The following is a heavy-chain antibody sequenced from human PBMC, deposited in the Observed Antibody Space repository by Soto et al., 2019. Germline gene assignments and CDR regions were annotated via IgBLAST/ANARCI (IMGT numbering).Heavy chain of an antibody. CDR2: LTGSGDST. V-gene: IGHV3-23*01. Sequence: EVQLLESGGGLVQPGGSLRLSCAASGFTFSSFAMTWVRQAPGKGLEWVSSLTGSGDSTYYADSVKGRFPISRDNSKNTLYLQMNSLRADDTALYYCAKGTAVTTGDMAYWGQGTLVTVSS. D-gene: IGHD4-17*01. CDR3: AKGTAVTTGDMAY. J-gene: IGHJ4*02. CDR1: GFTFSSFA.